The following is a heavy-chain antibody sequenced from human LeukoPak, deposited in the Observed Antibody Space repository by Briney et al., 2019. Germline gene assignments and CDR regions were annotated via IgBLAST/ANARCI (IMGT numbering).Heavy chain of an antibody. CDR1: GYTFTSYY. Sequence: ASVKVSCKASGYTFTSYYMHWVRQAPGQGLEWMGIINPSGCSTSYAQKFQGRVTMTRDTSTSIVYMELSSLRSEDTAVYYCARGLPAAIYGMDVWGQGTTVTVSS. J-gene: IGHJ6*02. CDR3: ARGLPAAIYGMDV. D-gene: IGHD2-2*01. CDR2: INPSGCST. V-gene: IGHV1-46*01.